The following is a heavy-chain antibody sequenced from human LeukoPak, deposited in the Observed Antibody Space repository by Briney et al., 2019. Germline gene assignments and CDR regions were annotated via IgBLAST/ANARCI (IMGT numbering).Heavy chain of an antibody. CDR1: GFTFDDYV. V-gene: IGHV3-21*01. CDR3: AREMYAGWYFAFDI. J-gene: IGHJ3*02. D-gene: IGHD6-19*01. Sequence: GGSLRLSCAVSGFTFDDYVIHWVRQAPGKGLEWVASISNSGDYISYADSLKGRFTISRDNAKNSLFLQMSSLRAEDTAVYYCAREMYAGWYFAFDIWGQGTMVTVSS. CDR2: ISNSGDYI.